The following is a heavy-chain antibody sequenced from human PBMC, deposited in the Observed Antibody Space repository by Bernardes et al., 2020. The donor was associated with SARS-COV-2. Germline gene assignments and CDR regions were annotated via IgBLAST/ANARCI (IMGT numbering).Heavy chain of an antibody. Sequence: ETLSLTCTVSGGSISSSSYYWGWIRQPPGKGLEWIGSIYYSGSTYYNPSLKSRVTISVDTSKNQFSLKLSSVTAADTAVYYCARGRGGAHYCSSTSCSFDYWGQGTLVTVSS. J-gene: IGHJ4*02. D-gene: IGHD2-2*01. V-gene: IGHV4-39*01. CDR2: IYYSGST. CDR1: GGSISSSSYY. CDR3: ARGRGGAHYCSSTSCSFDY.